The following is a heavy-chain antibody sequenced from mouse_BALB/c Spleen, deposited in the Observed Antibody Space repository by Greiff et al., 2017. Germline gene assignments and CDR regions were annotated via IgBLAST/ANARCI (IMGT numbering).Heavy chain of an antibody. D-gene: IGHD2-3*01. CDR3: ARSGGYYGFDY. CDR1: GFTFSSFG. J-gene: IGHJ2*01. Sequence: EVKVVESGGGLVQPGGSRKLSCAASGFTFSSFGMHWVRQAPEKGLDWVAYISSGSSTIYYADTVKGRFTISRDNPKNTLFLQMTSLRSEDTAMYYCARSGGYYGFDYWGQGTTLTVSS. V-gene: IGHV5-17*02. CDR2: ISSGSSTI.